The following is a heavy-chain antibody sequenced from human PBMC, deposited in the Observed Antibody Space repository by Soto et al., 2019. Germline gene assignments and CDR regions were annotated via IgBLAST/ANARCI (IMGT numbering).Heavy chain of an antibody. Sequence: ASVKVSCKASGYTFTSYAMHWVRQAPGQRLEWMGWINAGNGNTKYSQKFQGRVTINRDTSASTAYMELSSLRSEDTAVYYCARGGDGLDEVYYYGMDVWGQATTVTVSS. CDR2: INAGNGNT. V-gene: IGHV1-3*01. CDR1: GYTFTSYA. J-gene: IGHJ6*02. CDR3: ARGGDGLDEVYYYGMDV. D-gene: IGHD3-16*01.